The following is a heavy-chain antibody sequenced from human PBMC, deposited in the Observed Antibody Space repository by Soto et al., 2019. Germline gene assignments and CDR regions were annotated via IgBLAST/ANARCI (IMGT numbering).Heavy chain of an antibody. V-gene: IGHV4-30-4*01. CDR3: ARVNSGSYTFDY. J-gene: IGHJ4*02. CDR2: IYYSGST. Sequence: SETLSLTCTVSGGSISSGDYYWSWIRQPPGKGLEWIGYIYYSGSTYYNPSLKSRVTISVDTSKNQFSLKLSSVTAADTAVYYCARVNSGSYTFDYWGQGTLVTVSS. D-gene: IGHD1-26*01. CDR1: GGSISSGDYY.